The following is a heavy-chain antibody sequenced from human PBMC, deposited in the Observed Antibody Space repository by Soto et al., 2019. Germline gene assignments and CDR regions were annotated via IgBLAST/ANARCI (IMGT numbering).Heavy chain of an antibody. V-gene: IGHV3-30*18. CDR1: GFTFSSYG. Sequence: GGSLRLSCAASGFTFSSYGMHWVRQAPGKGLEWVAVISYDGSNKYYADSVKGRFTISRDNSKNTLYLQMNSLRAEDTAVYYCAKDLYYYDSSGYYGYYFDYWCQGTLVTVSS. J-gene: IGHJ4*02. CDR2: ISYDGSNK. CDR3: AKDLYYYDSSGYYGYYFDY. D-gene: IGHD3-22*01.